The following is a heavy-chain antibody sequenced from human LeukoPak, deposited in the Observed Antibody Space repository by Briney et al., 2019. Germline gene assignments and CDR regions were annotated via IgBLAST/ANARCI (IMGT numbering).Heavy chain of an antibody. CDR3: ARGASATGY. V-gene: IGHV4-61*02. J-gene: IGHJ4*02. D-gene: IGHD1-1*01. CDR2: IYTSGST. CDR1: GGSISSGSYY. Sequence: SETLSLTCTVSGGSISSGSYYWSWIRQPAGKGLEWIGRIYTSGSTNYNPSLKSRVTISVDTSKNQFSLKLSSVTAADTAVYYCARGASATGYWGQGTLVTVSS.